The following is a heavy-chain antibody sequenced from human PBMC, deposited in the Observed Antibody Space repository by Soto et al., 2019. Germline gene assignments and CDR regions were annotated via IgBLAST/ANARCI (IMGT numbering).Heavy chain of an antibody. Sequence: GGSTRLSCSASGFTFSSYAMSWVRQAPGKGLEWVSAISGSGGSTYYADSVKGRFTISRDNSKNTLHLQMNSLRAEDTAVYYCAKDLSFGILTGYYAAYFDYWGQGTLVTVSS. CDR1: GFTFSSYA. CDR2: ISGSGGST. J-gene: IGHJ4*02. D-gene: IGHD3-9*01. V-gene: IGHV3-23*01. CDR3: AKDLSFGILTGYYAAYFDY.